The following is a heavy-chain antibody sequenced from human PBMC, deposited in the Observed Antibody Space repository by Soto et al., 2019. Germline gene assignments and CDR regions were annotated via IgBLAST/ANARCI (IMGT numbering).Heavy chain of an antibody. CDR1: GYTFTTSG. D-gene: IGHD1-7*01. CDR2: VSGYNGNT. J-gene: IGHJ6*02. CDR3: ARAGELPYYYYGMDV. Sequence: QVQLVQSGGEVKKPGASVKVSCKASGYTFTTSGVSWVRQAPGQGLEWMGWVSGYNGNTKYEEKXHDSFTXXTDTSTSTAYLELRSLTTDDTAVYYCARAGELPYYYYGMDVWGQGTTVIVSS. V-gene: IGHV1-18*01.